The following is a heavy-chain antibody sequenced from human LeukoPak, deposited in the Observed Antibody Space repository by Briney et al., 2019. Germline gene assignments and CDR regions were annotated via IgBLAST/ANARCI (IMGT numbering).Heavy chain of an antibody. CDR1: GGTFSSYA. Sequence: ASVKVSCKASGGTFSSYAISWVRQAPGQGLEWMGRIIPILGIANYAQKFQGRVTITADKSTSTAYMELSSLRSEDTAVYYCARHEYAVVTPSYEYFQHWGQGTLVTVSS. D-gene: IGHD2-15*01. CDR3: ARHEYAVVTPSYEYFQH. CDR2: IIPILGIA. V-gene: IGHV1-69*04. J-gene: IGHJ1*01.